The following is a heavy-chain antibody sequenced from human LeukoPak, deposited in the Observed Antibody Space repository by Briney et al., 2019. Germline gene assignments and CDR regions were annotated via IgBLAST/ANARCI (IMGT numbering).Heavy chain of an antibody. V-gene: IGHV3-48*03. D-gene: IGHD1-26*01. J-gene: IGHJ4*02. Sequence: PGGSLRLSCAASGFTFNSYEMNWVRQAPGKGLEWISYINHSGGSIFYADSVKGRFIISRDNSENTLYLQMNSLRPEDTALYYCAGGGGNYDYWGQGTLGTVSS. CDR2: INHSGGSI. CDR3: AGGGGNYDY. CDR1: GFTFNSYE.